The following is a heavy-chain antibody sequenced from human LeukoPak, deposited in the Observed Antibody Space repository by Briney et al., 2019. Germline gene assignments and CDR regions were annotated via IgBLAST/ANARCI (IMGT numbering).Heavy chain of an antibody. Sequence: GGSLRLSCAASGFSFCSHWMTWGRQAPGGGLGCVGNIHPGSTGTYYLDSVQGRFTISRDNAQQPRFLQMKRLRVDDPRGLFCSGDSNHNCSGWGQGTLVTVSS. V-gene: IGHV3-7*03. D-gene: IGHD2-15*01. CDR1: GFSFCSHW. CDR3: SGDSNHNCSG. CDR2: IHPGSTGT. J-gene: IGHJ4*02.